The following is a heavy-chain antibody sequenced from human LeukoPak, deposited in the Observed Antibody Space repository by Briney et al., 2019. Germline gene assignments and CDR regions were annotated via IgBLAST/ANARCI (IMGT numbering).Heavy chain of an antibody. Sequence: SETLSLTCTVSGVSISSYYWSWIRQPAGKGLEWIGRIYTSGSTKYNPSLKSRVTISVDTSKNQFSLKLSSVTAADTAVYYCARLNAEWEPRTYYFDYWGQGTLVTVSS. CDR1: GVSISSYY. CDR3: ARLNAEWEPRTYYFDY. D-gene: IGHD1-26*01. J-gene: IGHJ4*02. V-gene: IGHV4-4*07. CDR2: IYTSGST.